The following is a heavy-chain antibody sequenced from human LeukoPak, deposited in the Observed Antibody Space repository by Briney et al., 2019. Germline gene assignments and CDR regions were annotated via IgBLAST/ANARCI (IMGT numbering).Heavy chain of an antibody. Sequence: PGGTLRLSCAASGFTFSSYGMSWVRQAPGKGLEWVSAISGSGGSTYYADSVKGRFTISRDNSKNTLYLQMNSLRAEDTAVYYCAKVIPMYSRTNWFDPWGQGTLVTVSS. J-gene: IGHJ5*02. CDR2: ISGSGGST. CDR3: AKVIPMYSRTNWFDP. CDR1: GFTFSSYG. D-gene: IGHD6-13*01. V-gene: IGHV3-23*01.